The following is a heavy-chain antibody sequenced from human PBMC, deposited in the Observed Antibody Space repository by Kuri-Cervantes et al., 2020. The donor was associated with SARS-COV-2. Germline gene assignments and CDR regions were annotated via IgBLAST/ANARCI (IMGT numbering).Heavy chain of an antibody. CDR3: AKDHFGVHDF. CDR2: ISYDGKHK. D-gene: IGHD2-21*01. Sequence: GESLKISCAASGFNFSRADMHWVRQAPGKGLEWVAFISYDGKHKKCIGSGKGRFAISRDNSQNTLLLQMTSLRSEDTAMYYCAKDHFGVHDFWGQGTLDTVSS. CDR1: GFNFSRAD. J-gene: IGHJ4*02. V-gene: IGHV3-30*18.